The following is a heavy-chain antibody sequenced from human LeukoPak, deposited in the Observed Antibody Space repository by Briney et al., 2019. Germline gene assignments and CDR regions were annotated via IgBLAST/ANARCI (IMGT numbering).Heavy chain of an antibody. CDR2: IYYSVST. V-gene: IGHV4-59*08. Sequence: SETLSLTCTVSGGSLRSYYWSWIRQPPGKGLEWIGYIYYSVSTNHNLSLKSRGTIQLDQSKTQFSLKLSSVTAADAAVYYCARLEAGTLVLIWGQGTLVTVSS. CDR1: GGSLRSYY. D-gene: IGHD6-19*01. J-gene: IGHJ4*02. CDR3: ARLEAGTLVLI.